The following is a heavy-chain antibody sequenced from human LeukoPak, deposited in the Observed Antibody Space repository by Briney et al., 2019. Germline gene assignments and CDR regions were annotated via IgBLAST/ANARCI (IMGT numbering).Heavy chain of an antibody. CDR2: IYPGDSDT. CDR1: GYRFSTYW. J-gene: IGHJ3*01. CDR3: ARPNITSYYDSRGYDAFDV. D-gene: IGHD3-22*01. V-gene: IGHV5-51*01. Sequence: GESLQISCKGSGYRFSTYWIAWVRQLPGKGLEWMGIIYPGDSDTRYSPSFQGQVTISADKSVNTAYLQWSSLKASDTAMYYCARPNITSYYDSRGYDAFDVWGQGTMVTVYS.